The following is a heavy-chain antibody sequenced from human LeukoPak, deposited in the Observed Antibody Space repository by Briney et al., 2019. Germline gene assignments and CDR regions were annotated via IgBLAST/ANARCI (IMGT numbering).Heavy chain of an antibody. CDR3: VRDRSYGAFDY. Sequence: PGGSLRLSCAASEFSFSAYWLHWVRQAPGKGLVWVSRINSDASSTSYADSVKGRFTISRDNVKNTLYLQMNSLRAEDTAFYHCVRDRSYGAFDYWGQGTLVTVSS. D-gene: IGHD5-18*01. CDR1: EFSFSAYW. CDR2: INSDASST. V-gene: IGHV3-74*01. J-gene: IGHJ4*02.